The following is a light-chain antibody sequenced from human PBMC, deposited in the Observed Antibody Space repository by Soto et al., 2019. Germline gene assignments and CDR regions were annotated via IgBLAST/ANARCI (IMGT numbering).Light chain of an antibody. CDR2: DVN. Sequence: QSVLTQPHSVSGSPGQSVAISCSGTSSDVGGYNYVSWYQQHPDKAPKLIIFDVNKRPSGVPDRFSGSKSGSTASLTISGLQAEDEADYYCCSYGGSFYVVGTGTKVTVL. CDR3: CSYGGSFYV. V-gene: IGLV2-11*01. CDR1: SSDVGGYNY. J-gene: IGLJ1*01.